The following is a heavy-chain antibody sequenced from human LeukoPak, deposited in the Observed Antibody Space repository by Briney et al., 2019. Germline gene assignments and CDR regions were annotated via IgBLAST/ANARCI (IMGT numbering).Heavy chain of an antibody. J-gene: IGHJ3*02. V-gene: IGHV4-34*08. D-gene: IGHD4-17*01. CDR2: INHSGST. Sequence: GSLRLSCAASGFTFSSYSMNWVRQPPGKGLEWIGEINHSGSTNYSPSLQSRVTISVDTSKNQFSLKLSSVTAADTAVYYCAGPNYGGNSDAFDIWGQGTMVTVSS. CDR1: GFTFSSYS. CDR3: AGPNYGGNSDAFDI.